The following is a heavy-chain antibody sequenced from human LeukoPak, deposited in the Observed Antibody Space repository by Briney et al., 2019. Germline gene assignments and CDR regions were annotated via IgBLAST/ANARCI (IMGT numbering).Heavy chain of an antibody. V-gene: IGHV4-4*07. CDR1: GGSISSYY. J-gene: IGHJ4*02. Sequence: SETLSLTCTVSGGSISSYYWSWIRQPAGMGLEWIGRIYTSGSTNYNPSLKSRVTMSVDTSKNQFSLKLSSVTAADTAVYYCAGGPYYDFWSGYSHFDYWGQGTLVTVSS. CDR3: AGGPYYDFWSGYSHFDY. D-gene: IGHD3-3*01. CDR2: IYTSGST.